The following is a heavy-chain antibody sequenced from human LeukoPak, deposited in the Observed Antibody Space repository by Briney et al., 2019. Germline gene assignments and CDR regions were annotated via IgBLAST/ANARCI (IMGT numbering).Heavy chain of an antibody. V-gene: IGHV3-53*01. Sequence: GGSLRLSCVVSGFTVSSNYMSWVRQAPGKGLEWVSVMYSAGFTYYADSVKGRFTISRDNSKNTLNLQMNSLRAEDTAVYYCAELGITMIGGVWGKGTTVTISS. J-gene: IGHJ6*04. D-gene: IGHD3-10*02. CDR1: GFTVSSNY. CDR3: AELGITMIGGV. CDR2: MYSAGFT.